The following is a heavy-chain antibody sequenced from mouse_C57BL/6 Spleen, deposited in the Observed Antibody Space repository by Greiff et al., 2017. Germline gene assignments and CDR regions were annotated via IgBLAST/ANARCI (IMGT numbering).Heavy chain of an antibody. V-gene: IGHV1-72*01. CDR3: ARNYYGSSYGYFDV. Sequence: QVQLQQSGAELVKPGASVKLSCKASGYTFTSYWMHWVKQRPGRGLEWIGRIAPNSGGTKYNEKFKSKATLTVDKPSSTASMQLSSLTSEDSAVYYGARNYYGSSYGYFDVWGTGTTVTVSS. D-gene: IGHD1-1*01. CDR1: GYTFTSYW. J-gene: IGHJ1*03. CDR2: IAPNSGGT.